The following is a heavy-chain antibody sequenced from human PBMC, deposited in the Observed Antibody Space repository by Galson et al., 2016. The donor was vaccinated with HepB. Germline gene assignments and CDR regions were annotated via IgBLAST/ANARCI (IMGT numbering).Heavy chain of an antibody. CDR1: GFSFNNYA. CDR2: ISGSGGST. D-gene: IGHD3-22*01. Sequence: SLRLSCAASGFSFNNYAMSWVRQAPGKGLEWVSGISGSGGSTYSADFVKGRFTISRDNSKNTLYLQMNSLRAEDTAVYYCAKEDSMIVVGGFDYWGQGTLVTVSS. CDR3: AKEDSMIVVGGFDY. V-gene: IGHV3-23*01. J-gene: IGHJ4*02.